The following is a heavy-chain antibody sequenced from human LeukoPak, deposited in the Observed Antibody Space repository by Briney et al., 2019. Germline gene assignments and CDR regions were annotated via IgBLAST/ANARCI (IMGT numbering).Heavy chain of an antibody. V-gene: IGHV4-59*01. CDR3: AKEIDFPDSPVSLSGMDV. CDR1: GGSISRYY. J-gene: IGHJ6*03. CDR2: VYCCGCT. D-gene: IGHD3-16*02. Sequence: SETLSLTCTLSGGSISRYYWIGIRQPPGKGLAGLGYVYCCGCTNLNRSLKSRVTISVATSKDPFSLKLSTVTAADTAVYYCAKEIDFPDSPVSLSGMDVWGKGTTVTVSS.